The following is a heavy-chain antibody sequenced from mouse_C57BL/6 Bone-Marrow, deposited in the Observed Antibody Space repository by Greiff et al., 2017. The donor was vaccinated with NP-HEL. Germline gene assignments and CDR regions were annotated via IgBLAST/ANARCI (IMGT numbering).Heavy chain of an antibody. CDR2: ISSGGSYT. D-gene: IGHD2-4*01. Sequence: EVMLVESGGDLVKPGGSLKLSCAASGFTFSSYGMSWVRQTPDKRLEWVATISSGGSYTYYPDSVKGRFTISRDNAKNTLYMQMSSLKAEDTAMYYWARQYDYDFSWFAYWGQGTLVTVSA. J-gene: IGHJ3*01. CDR3: ARQYDYDFSWFAY. CDR1: GFTFSSYG. V-gene: IGHV5-6*01.